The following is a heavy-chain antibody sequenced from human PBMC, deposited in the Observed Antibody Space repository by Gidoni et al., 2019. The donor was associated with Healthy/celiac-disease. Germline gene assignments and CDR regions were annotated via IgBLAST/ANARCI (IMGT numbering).Heavy chain of an antibody. CDR1: GFTFSSYG. Sequence: QVQLVESGGGVVQPGRSLRLSCAASGFTFSSYGMHWVRQAPGKGLEWVAVIWYDGSNKYYADSVKCRFTISRDNSKNTLYLQMNSLRAEDTAVYYCARDRWSRKNYGDYRLDYWGQGTLVTVSS. J-gene: IGHJ4*02. V-gene: IGHV3-33*01. CDR2: IWYDGSNK. D-gene: IGHD4-17*01. CDR3: ARDRWSRKNYGDYRLDY.